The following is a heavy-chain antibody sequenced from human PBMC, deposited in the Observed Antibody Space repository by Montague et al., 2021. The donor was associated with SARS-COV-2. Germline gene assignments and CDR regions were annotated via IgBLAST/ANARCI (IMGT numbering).Heavy chain of an antibody. CDR1: GDSVSSSDYY. D-gene: IGHD4-17*01. V-gene: IGHV4-39*01. Sequence: SETLSLTCTVSGDSVSSSDYYWGWIRQPPGKGLEWLGIVYYSGYTYYXPSVKGRVTISIDTSKNQFSLKLNSLTATDTAIYHCARRRLREDYFDFWGQGTLVTVSS. CDR3: ARRRLREDYFDF. CDR2: VYYSGYT. J-gene: IGHJ4*02.